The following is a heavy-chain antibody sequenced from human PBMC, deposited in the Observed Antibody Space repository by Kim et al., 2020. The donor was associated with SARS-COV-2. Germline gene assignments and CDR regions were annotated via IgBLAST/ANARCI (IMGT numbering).Heavy chain of an antibody. D-gene: IGHD3-10*01. J-gene: IGHJ6*02. CDR3: AKLGRGRLSVLLWFGDHSPGFHMDV. V-gene: IGHV3-23*01. Sequence: GGSLRLSCAASGFTFSSYAMSWVRQAPGKGLEWVSAISGSGGSTYYADSVKGRFTISRDNSKNTLYLQMNSLRAEDTAVYYCAKLGRGRLSVLLWFGDHSPGFHMDVWGQGTTVTVSS. CDR2: ISGSGGST. CDR1: GFTFSSYA.